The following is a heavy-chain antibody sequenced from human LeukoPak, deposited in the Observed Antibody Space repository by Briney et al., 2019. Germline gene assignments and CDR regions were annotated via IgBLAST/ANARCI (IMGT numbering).Heavy chain of an antibody. CDR2: IYYIGST. CDR1: GDSISSYY. V-gene: IGHV4-59*12. J-gene: IGHJ4*02. D-gene: IGHD5-18*01. Sequence: SETLSLTCTVSGDSISSYYWSWIRQPPGKGLEWIGYIYYIGSTNYNPSLKSRVTISVDASKNQFSLKLSSVTAADTAVYYCARVTRGYMYGNFDYWGQGTLVTVSS. CDR3: ARVTRGYMYGNFDY.